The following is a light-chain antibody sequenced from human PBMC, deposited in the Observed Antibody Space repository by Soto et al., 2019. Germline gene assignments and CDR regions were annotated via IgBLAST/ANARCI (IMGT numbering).Light chain of an antibody. CDR2: DVN. V-gene: IGLV2-11*01. J-gene: IGLJ1*01. Sequence: QSVLTQPRSVSGSPGQSVTISCTGTSSDVGGYNYVSWYQQHPGKAPKLMIYDVNKQPSGVPDRFSGSKSGNTASLTITGLQAEDEADYYCCSYAGSPYVFGTGTKVTVL. CDR1: SSDVGGYNY. CDR3: CSYAGSPYV.